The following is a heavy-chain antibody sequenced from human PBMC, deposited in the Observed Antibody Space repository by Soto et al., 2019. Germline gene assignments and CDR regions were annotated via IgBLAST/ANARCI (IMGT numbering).Heavy chain of an antibody. CDR3: ATSSGGYCSSTSCYKLDY. D-gene: IGHD2-2*02. CDR2: IWYDGSNK. J-gene: IGHJ4*02. Sequence: VGSLRLSCASSGFTFSSYGMHWVRQAPGKGLEWVAVIWYDGSNKYYADSVKGRFTISRDNSKNTLYLQMNSLRAEDTAVYYCATSSGGYCSSTSCYKLDYWGQGTLVTVSS. CDR1: GFTFSSYG. V-gene: IGHV3-33*01.